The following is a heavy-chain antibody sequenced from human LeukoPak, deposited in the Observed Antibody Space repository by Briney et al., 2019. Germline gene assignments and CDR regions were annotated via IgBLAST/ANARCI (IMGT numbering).Heavy chain of an antibody. CDR2: INHSGST. CDR1: GGSISSYY. V-gene: IGHV4-34*01. D-gene: IGHD3-3*01. Sequence: SETLSLTCTVSGGSISSYYWSWIRQPPGKGLEWIGEINHSGSTNYNPSLKSRVTISVDTSKNQFSLKLSSVTAADTAVYYCARGRANDFWSGYWFDPWGQGTLVTVSS. CDR3: ARGRANDFWSGYWFDP. J-gene: IGHJ5*02.